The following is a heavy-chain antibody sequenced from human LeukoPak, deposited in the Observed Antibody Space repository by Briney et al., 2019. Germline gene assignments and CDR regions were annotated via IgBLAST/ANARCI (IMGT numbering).Heavy chain of an antibody. CDR3: AVILTGYYGYYFDY. CDR1: GGSFSGYY. CDR2: IYHTGIT. J-gene: IGHJ4*02. V-gene: IGHV4-34*01. Sequence: SETLSLTCVVYGGSFSGYYWSWIRQPPGKGLEWIGSIYHTGITYHNPSLRSRVTISRDTSKNMFSLKLSSVTVADTAVYYCAVILTGYYGYYFDYWGQGALVTVSS. D-gene: IGHD3-9*01.